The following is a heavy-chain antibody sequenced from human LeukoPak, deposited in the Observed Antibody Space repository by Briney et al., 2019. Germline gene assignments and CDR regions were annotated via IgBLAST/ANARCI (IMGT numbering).Heavy chain of an antibody. Sequence: PGGSLRLSCAASGFTFSSYEMKWVRQAPGKGLEWVSYISSSGRTVYYADSVKGRFTISRDNAKDSLYLQMNSLRAEDTAVYYCARQIVGATGLDYWGQGTLATVSS. CDR1: GFTFSSYE. V-gene: IGHV3-48*03. D-gene: IGHD1-26*01. CDR3: ARQIVGATGLDY. J-gene: IGHJ4*02. CDR2: ISSSGRTV.